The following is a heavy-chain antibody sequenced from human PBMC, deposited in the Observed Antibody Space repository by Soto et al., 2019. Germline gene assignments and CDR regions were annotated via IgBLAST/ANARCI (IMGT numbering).Heavy chain of an antibody. CDR1: GFSFGDYD. D-gene: IGHD3-10*01. Sequence: EVQLLESGGGLEQPGGSLRLSCAASGFSFGDYDMGWVRQPPGKGPEWVSSLYADGRTFYLDSVRGRFSISRDNSKTSLFLQMNGLTADDTAVYFCATAGRNFFGSWGQGTLVTVSS. CDR3: ATAGRNFFGS. J-gene: IGHJ4*02. V-gene: IGHV3-23*01. CDR2: LYADGRT.